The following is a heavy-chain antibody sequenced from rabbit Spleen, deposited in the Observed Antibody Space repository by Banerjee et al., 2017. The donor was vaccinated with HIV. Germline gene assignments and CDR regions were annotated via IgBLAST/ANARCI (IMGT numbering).Heavy chain of an antibody. Sequence: QEQLVESGGGLVQPEGSLTLTCTASGFSFSSSYYMCWVRQAPGKGLEWIGSIDPVFGIANYASWVNGRFTISRDNAQNTVDLQINSLTAADTATYFCARDYNSGWDLWGQGTLVTVS. CDR2: IDPVFGIA. CDR1: GFSFSSSYY. J-gene: IGHJ4*01. CDR3: ARDYNSGWDL. V-gene: IGHV1S45*01. D-gene: IGHD4-1*01.